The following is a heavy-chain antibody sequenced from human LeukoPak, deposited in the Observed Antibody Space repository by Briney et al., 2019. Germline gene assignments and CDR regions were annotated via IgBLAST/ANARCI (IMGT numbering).Heavy chain of an antibody. CDR3: ARGKSKRLDV. J-gene: IGHJ6*02. CDR1: GDSVSSNSGT. Sequence: PSQTLSLTCAISGDSVSSNSGTWNWIRQSPSRGLEWLGRTYYGSKWYYDYAVSLKSRITINPDTSKNLFSLRLTSVTPEDTAVYYCARGKSKRLDVWGQGTTVTVSS. CDR2: TYYGSKWYY. D-gene: IGHD5/OR15-5a*01. V-gene: IGHV6-1*01.